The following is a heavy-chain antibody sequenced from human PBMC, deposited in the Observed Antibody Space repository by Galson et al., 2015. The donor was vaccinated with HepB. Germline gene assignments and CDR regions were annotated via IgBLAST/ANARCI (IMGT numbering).Heavy chain of an antibody. CDR2: INGDGRST. V-gene: IGHV3-74*01. J-gene: IGHJ4*02. CDR3: ARSSSWELLDY. D-gene: IGHD1-7*01. Sequence: LRLSCAGSRFTFSSYWMHWVRQPPGKGLVWVSRINGDGRSTSYADSVKGRFTISRDNAKNTLYLQMNSLRAEDTAVYYCARSSSWELLDYWGQGTLVTVSS. CDR1: RFTFSSYW.